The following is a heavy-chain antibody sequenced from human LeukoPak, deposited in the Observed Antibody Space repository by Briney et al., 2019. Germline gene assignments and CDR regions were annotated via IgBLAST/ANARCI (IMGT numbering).Heavy chain of an antibody. J-gene: IGHJ4*02. CDR3: ADLLRGLVDY. Sequence: GGSLRLSCAASGFTFSSYEMNWVRQAPGKGLEWVANIKQDGSEKYYVDSVKGRFTISRDNAKNSLYLQMNSLRAEDTAVYYCADLLRGLVDYWGQGTLVTVSS. CDR2: IKQDGSEK. D-gene: IGHD3-10*01. CDR1: GFTFSSYE. V-gene: IGHV3-7*01.